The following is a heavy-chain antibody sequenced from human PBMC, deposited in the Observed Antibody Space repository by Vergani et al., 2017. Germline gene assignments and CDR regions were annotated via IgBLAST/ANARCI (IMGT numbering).Heavy chain of an antibody. CDR3: AREERSNTSPFVGD. CDR1: EFTFSNYA. Sequence: EVQLLESGGGLVQPGGSLRLTCAASEFTFSNYAMNWVRQAPGKGLEWVSAISGHGDRTYYAASVKGRFTISRDNSKNTVYLQMNSLKAEDRATYYCAREERSNTSPFVGDWGQGTLVTV. D-gene: IGHD2/OR15-2a*01. CDR2: ISGHGDRT. J-gene: IGHJ4*02. V-gene: IGHV3-23*01.